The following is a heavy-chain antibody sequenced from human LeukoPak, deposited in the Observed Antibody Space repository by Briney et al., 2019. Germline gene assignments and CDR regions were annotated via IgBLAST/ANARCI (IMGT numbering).Heavy chain of an antibody. CDR3: ARSGTYQHSSSYDY. Sequence: SETLSLTCTVSGDSVNSGAYYWSWLRQPAGKEPEWIGRIYPLETTNYNPSLKSRVNILIDPSKKQFSLKLSSVSAADTVVYYCARSGTYQHSSSYDYWGQGTLVTVSS. D-gene: IGHD6-13*01. CDR2: IYPLETT. J-gene: IGHJ4*02. V-gene: IGHV4-61*02. CDR1: GDSVNSGAYY.